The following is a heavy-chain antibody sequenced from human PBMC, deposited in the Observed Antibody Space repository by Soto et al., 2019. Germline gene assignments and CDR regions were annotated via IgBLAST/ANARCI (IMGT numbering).Heavy chain of an antibody. J-gene: IGHJ4*02. D-gene: IGHD6-19*01. CDR1: GASVSSGSFY. V-gene: IGHV4-61*01. CDR2: IYNNETF. CDR3: ARVPRRYSSSRNFDS. Sequence: SETLSLTCSVSGASVSSGSFYWSWIRQPPGKGLEWIGFIYNNETFNYNPSLKRRVTLSVDTSKHQFSLKLSSVTAADTAVYYCARVPRRYSSSRNFDSWGQGALVTVSS.